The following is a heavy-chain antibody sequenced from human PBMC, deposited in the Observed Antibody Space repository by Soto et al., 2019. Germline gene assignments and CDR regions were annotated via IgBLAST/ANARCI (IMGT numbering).Heavy chain of an antibody. J-gene: IGHJ4*02. Sequence: ASVKVSCKASGYTFTSQNMHWVRQAPGQGLEWMGEINPNIGTTTYAQKFQDKVTMTSDTSTSSVYMEVSSLRSEDTAVYYCISTLGARFDYWVQGTLVTVSS. CDR1: GYTFTSQN. D-gene: IGHD1-26*01. CDR2: INPNIGTT. V-gene: IGHV1-46*03. CDR3: ISTLGARFDY.